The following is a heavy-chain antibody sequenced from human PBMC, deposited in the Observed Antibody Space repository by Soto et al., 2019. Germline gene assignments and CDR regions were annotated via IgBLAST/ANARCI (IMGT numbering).Heavy chain of an antibody. CDR2: IIPIFGTA. J-gene: IGHJ5*02. D-gene: IGHD3-22*01. CDR3: APLGPVNSTIVVP. CDR1: GGTFSSYA. V-gene: IGHV1-69*13. Sequence: SVKVSCKASGGTFSSYAISWVRQAPGQGLEWMGGIIPIFGTANYAQKFQGRVTITADESTSTAYMELSSLRSEDTAVYSCAPLGPVNSTIVVPWGQGTLVTLSS.